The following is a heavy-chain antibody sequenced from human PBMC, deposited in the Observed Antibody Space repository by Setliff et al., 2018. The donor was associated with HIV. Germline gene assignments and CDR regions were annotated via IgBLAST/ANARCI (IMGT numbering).Heavy chain of an antibody. J-gene: IGHJ3*01. CDR2: ISAYNGKT. V-gene: IGHV1-18*01. D-gene: IGHD2-21*02. Sequence: ASVKVSCKASGFIFTKYGITWVRQAPGQGLEWMGWISAYNGKTDNAQKFQDRLTMTTDTSTRTVYMELRGLRSDDTAVYYCAREKETCSGGDCWKNAFDVWGQGTMVTVSS. CDR1: GFIFTKYG. CDR3: AREKETCSGGDCWKNAFDV.